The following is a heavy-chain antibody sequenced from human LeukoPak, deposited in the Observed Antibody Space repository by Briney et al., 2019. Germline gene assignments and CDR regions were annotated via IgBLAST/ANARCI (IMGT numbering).Heavy chain of an antibody. CDR3: ARKGDHFDY. D-gene: IGHD1-26*01. J-gene: IGHJ4*02. CDR1: DGSFSVYY. Sequence: SETLSLTCAVYDGSFSVYYWSWIRRPPGKGLEWIGEINHSGSTNYNPSLKRRVTISVDTSKNQFSLRLSSVTAADTAVYYCARKGDHFDYWGQGTLVTVSS. V-gene: IGHV4-34*01. CDR2: INHSGST.